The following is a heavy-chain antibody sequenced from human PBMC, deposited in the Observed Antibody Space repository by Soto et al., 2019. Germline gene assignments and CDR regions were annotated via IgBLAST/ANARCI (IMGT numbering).Heavy chain of an antibody. CDR1: GFTFSSYG. Sequence: PGGSLRLSCAASGFTFSSYGMHWVRQAPGKGLEWVAVIWYDGSNKYYADSVKGRFTISRDNSKNTLYLQMNSLRAEDTAVYYCARDKRGSSLPHDDFDIWGQGTMVT. D-gene: IGHD6-13*01. CDR2: IWYDGSNK. CDR3: ARDKRGSSLPHDDFDI. V-gene: IGHV3-33*01. J-gene: IGHJ3*02.